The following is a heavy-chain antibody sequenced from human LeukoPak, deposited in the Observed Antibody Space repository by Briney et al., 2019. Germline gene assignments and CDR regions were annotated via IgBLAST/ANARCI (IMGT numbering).Heavy chain of an antibody. CDR1: GFTFSSYE. D-gene: IGHD6-19*01. V-gene: IGHV3-48*03. CDR2: ISSSGNSM. Sequence: GGSLRLSCAASGFTFSSYEMDWVRQAPGKGLEWVSCISSSGNSMYYADSVKGRFTISRDNAENSLSLQMNSLRAEDTAVYYCARGQWPPFYWGQGTLVTVSS. CDR3: ARGQWPPFY. J-gene: IGHJ4*02.